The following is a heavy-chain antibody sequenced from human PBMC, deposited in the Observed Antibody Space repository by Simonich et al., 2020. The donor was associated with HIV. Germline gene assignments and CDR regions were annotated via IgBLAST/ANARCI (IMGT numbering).Heavy chain of an antibody. CDR2: IRYDGSKK. D-gene: IGHD3-10*01. CDR1: GFTFRNYG. V-gene: IGHV3-33*08. J-gene: IGHJ4*02. CDR3: ASAGRGSLNFDY. Sequence: GGVVQPGRSLRLSCAASGFTFRNYGMHWVRQAPGKGLEWVAVIRYDGSKKYYADSVKGRFTISRDNSKNTLYLQMNSLRAEDTAMYYCASAGRGSLNFDYWGQGTLVTVSS.